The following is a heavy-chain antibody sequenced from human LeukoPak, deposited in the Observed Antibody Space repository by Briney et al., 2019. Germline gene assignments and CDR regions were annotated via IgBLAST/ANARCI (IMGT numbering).Heavy chain of an antibody. CDR2: IYYSGST. J-gene: IGHJ5*02. CDR3: ARRLVVRGVIISDWFDP. V-gene: IGHV4-59*01. CDR1: GGPISSYY. D-gene: IGHD3-10*01. Sequence: SETLSLTCTVSGGPISSYYWSWIRQPQGKGLEWIGYIYYSGSTNYNPSLKSRVTISVDTSKNQFSLKLSSVTAADTAVYYCARRLVVRGVIISDWFDPWGQGTLVTVSS.